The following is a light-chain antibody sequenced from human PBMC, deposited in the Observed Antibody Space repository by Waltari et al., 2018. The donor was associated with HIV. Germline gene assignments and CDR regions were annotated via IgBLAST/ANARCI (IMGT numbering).Light chain of an antibody. CDR3: QQYYTPPIT. CDR2: WAS. V-gene: IGKV4-1*01. CDR1: QSLFYTSNSRTY. J-gene: IGKJ5*01. Sequence: DIVMTQSPDSLAVSLGERATINCRSSQSLFYTSNSRTYLAWYQLKPGQPPKLLISWASTLESGVPDRFIGSGSGTAFALSISSLQAEDVAVYYCQQYYTPPITFGQGTRLEIK.